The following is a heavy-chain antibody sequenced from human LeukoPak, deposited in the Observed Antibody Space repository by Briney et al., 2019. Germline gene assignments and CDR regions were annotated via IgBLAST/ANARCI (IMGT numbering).Heavy chain of an antibody. CDR1: GFTFSSYS. CDR3: ARDRQQLVRSAFDI. D-gene: IGHD6-13*01. Sequence: PGGSLRLSCAASGFTFSSYSMNWVRQAPGKGLEWVSSISSSSSYIYYADSVKGRFTISRDNSKNTLYLQMNSLRAEDTAVYYCARDRQQLVRSAFDIWGQGTMVTVSS. CDR2: ISSSSSYI. J-gene: IGHJ3*02. V-gene: IGHV3-21*01.